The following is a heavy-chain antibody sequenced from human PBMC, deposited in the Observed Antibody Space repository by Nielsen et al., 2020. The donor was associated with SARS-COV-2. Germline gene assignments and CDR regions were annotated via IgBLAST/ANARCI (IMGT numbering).Heavy chain of an antibody. CDR3: ARESGVGELLGVSFDY. J-gene: IGHJ4*02. CDR1: GFTFSKYS. V-gene: IGHV3-48*01. Sequence: GGSLRLSCAASGFTFSKYSINWVRQALGKGLDWISYISSSSGTIRYADSVNGRFTISRDNSKNTLYLQMNSLRGEDTAVYYCARESGVGELLGVSFDYWGQGTLVTVSS. D-gene: IGHD3-10*01. CDR2: ISSSSGTI.